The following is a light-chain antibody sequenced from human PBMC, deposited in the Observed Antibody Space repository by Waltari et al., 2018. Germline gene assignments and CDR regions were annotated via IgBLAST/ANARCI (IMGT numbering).Light chain of an antibody. CDR3: ASWDDSLNGPV. Sequence: QSVLTQPPSASGTPGQRVTISCSGGSSNIGRNTVNWYQQLPGTAPTLLSYSNDQWPSGVPDRFSGSKSGTSASLAISGLQSEDEADYYCASWDDSLNGPVFGGGTKLTVL. J-gene: IGLJ2*01. CDR1: SSNIGRNT. V-gene: IGLV1-44*01. CDR2: SND.